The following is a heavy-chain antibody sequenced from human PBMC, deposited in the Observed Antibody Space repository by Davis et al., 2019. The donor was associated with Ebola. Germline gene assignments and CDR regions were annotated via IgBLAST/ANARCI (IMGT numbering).Heavy chain of an antibody. Sequence: GESLKISCAASGFTVSSNYMSWVRQAPGKGLEWVSVIYSGGNTYYADSVKGRFTISRDNSKNTLYLQMNSLRAEDTAVYYCARDPRSSHAFDIWGQGTMVTVSS. D-gene: IGHD3-3*01. V-gene: IGHV3-66*01. CDR3: ARDPRSSHAFDI. J-gene: IGHJ3*02. CDR1: GFTVSSNY. CDR2: IYSGGNT.